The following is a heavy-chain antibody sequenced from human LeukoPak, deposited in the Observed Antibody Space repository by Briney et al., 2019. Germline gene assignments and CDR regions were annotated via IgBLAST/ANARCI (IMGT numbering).Heavy chain of an antibody. D-gene: IGHD6-13*01. CDR3: ARGAIAAPHRLDY. CDR1: GGSISSGGYY. J-gene: IGHJ4*02. CDR2: IYHSGST. Sequence: PSQTLSLTCTVSGGSISSGGYYWSWIRQPPGKGLEWIGYIYHSGSTYYNPSLKSRVTISVDRSKNQFSLKLSSATAADTAVYYCARGAIAAPHRLDYWGQGTLVTVSS. V-gene: IGHV4-30-2*01.